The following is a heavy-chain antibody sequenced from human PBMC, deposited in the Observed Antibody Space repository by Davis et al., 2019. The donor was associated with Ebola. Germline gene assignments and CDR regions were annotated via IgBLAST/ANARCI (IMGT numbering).Heavy chain of an antibody. CDR2: INPNSGGT. CDR3: ARVGVLYSSSNWFDP. D-gene: IGHD6-6*01. Sequence: ASVKVSCKASGYTFTGYYMHWVRQAPGQGLEWMGWINPNSGGTNYAQKFQGRVTMTRDTSISTAYMELSRLRSDDTAVYYCARVGVLYSSSNWFDPWGQGTLVTVSS. CDR1: GYTFTGYY. J-gene: IGHJ5*02. V-gene: IGHV1-2*02.